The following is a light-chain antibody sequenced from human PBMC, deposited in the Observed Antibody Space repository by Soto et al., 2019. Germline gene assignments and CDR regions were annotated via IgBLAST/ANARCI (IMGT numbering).Light chain of an antibody. J-gene: IGKJ3*01. CDR2: DAS. V-gene: IGKV3-11*01. Sequence: EIVLTQSPATLSLSPGERATLSCRASQSVSSYLAWYQQKPGQAPRLLIYDASNRATGIPARFSGSGSETDFTLTISSLEPEDFAVYYCQQRSHWPPLFTFGPGTKVDTK. CDR3: QQRSHWPPLFT. CDR1: QSVSSY.